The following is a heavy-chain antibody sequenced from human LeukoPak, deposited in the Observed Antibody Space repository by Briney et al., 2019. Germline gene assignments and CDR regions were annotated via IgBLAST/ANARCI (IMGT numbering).Heavy chain of an antibody. Sequence: SETLSLTCTVSSDSISSYYWSWIRQSPGKGLEWIGYIYYSGSTNYNPSLKSRVTISVDTSKNQFSLKLTSVTAADTAVYYCAGHSGGYEAPFSAFDYWGQGTLVTVSS. V-gene: IGHV4-59*08. CDR2: IYYSGST. D-gene: IGHD1-26*01. CDR3: AGHSGGYEAPFSAFDY. J-gene: IGHJ4*02. CDR1: SDSISSYY.